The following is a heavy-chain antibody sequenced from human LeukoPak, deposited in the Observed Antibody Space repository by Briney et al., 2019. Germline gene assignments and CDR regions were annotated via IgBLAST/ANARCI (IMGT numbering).Heavy chain of an antibody. CDR3: ARNKAAMRWFDR. CDR2: MNPNRGNT. CDR1: GYTFTSFD. V-gene: IGHV1-8*01. Sequence: ASVKVSCKASGYTFTSFDINWVRQATGQGLEWMGWMNPNRGNTGYAQKFQGRVTMTRNTSISTAYMELSSLRSEDTAVYYCARNKAAMRWFDRWGQGTLVTVSS. J-gene: IGHJ5*02. D-gene: IGHD6-25*01.